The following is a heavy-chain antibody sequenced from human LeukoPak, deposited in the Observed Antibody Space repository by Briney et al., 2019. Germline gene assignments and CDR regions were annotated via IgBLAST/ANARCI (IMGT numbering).Heavy chain of an antibody. Sequence: ALVKVSCKASGYSFTDYDFSWVRQAPGQGLEWLGWVSIYNDNTNYAREFQDRITMTTDISTSTAYMELKSLTSDDTAVYFCARTGHYQFDSWGQGTLVTVSS. CDR2: VSIYNDNT. CDR1: GYSFTDYD. J-gene: IGHJ4*02. CDR3: ARTGHYQFDS. D-gene: IGHD3-9*01. V-gene: IGHV1-18*01.